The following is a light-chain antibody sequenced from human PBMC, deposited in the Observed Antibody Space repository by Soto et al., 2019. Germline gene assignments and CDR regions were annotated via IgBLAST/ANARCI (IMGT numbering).Light chain of an antibody. Sequence: EIVLTQSPGTLSLSPGERAPLSCRASETVNRSYLAWYQQKPGQAPRLLIYGTSRRAIGIPDRFSGGGSGTDFTLAISRLEPEDFARYYCQQYDGAPLTFGQGTRLDIK. V-gene: IGKV3-20*01. CDR3: QQYDGAPLT. CDR1: ETVNRSY. CDR2: GTS. J-gene: IGKJ5*01.